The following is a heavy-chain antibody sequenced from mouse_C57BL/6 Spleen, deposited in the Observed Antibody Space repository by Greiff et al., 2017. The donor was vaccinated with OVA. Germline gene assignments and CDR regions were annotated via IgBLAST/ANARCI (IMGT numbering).Heavy chain of an antibody. J-gene: IGHJ1*03. CDR1: GYTFTSYW. CDR2: IYPGNSDT. Sequence: EVQLQQSGTVLARPGASVKMSCKTSGYTFTSYWMHWVKQRPGQGLEWIGAIYPGNSDTSYNQKFKGKAKLTAVTSASTAYMELSSLTNEDSAVYYCTRYPSYYGSSYWYFDVWGTGTTVTVSS. CDR3: TRYPSYYGSSYWYFDV. D-gene: IGHD1-1*01. V-gene: IGHV1-5*01.